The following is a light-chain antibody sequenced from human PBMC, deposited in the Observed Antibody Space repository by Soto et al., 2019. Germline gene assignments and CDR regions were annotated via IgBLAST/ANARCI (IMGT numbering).Light chain of an antibody. CDR2: DVS. V-gene: IGLV2-11*01. CDR3: CSDEGRFYV. J-gene: IGLJ1*01. CDR1: SSDVGGYDY. Sequence: QSALTQPRSVSGSPGQSVTISCTGTSSDVGGYDYVSWYQQSPGKAPKFIIYDVSQRPSGVPDRFSGSKSGNTASLAISGLQAEDEADYYCCSDEGRFYVFGNGTKVTV.